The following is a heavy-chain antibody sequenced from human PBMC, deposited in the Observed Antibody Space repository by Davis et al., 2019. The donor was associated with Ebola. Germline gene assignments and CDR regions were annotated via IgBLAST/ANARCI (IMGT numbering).Heavy chain of an antibody. Sequence: MPSETLSLTCTVSGGSISSSDYYWSWIRQPPGKGLEWIGYMHYSGSGNYNPSLQSRVTISADTSKNQCSLKLSSVTAADTAVYYCARSTEEFITVYYFDYWGQGTLVTVSS. CDR2: MHYSGSG. CDR3: ARSTEEFITVYYFDY. CDR1: GGSISSSDYY. J-gene: IGHJ4*02. V-gene: IGHV4-61*08. D-gene: IGHD3-22*01.